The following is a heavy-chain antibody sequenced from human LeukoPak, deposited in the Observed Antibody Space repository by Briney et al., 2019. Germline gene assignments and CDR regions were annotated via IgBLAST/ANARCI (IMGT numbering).Heavy chain of an antibody. CDR2: INPSGGST. CDR1: GYTFTSYY. Sequence: ASVKVSCKASGYTFTSYYMHWVRQAPGQGLEWMGIINPSGGSTSYAQKFQGRVTMTRDMSTSTVYIELSSLRSEDTAVYYCARVRWELGDWFDPWGQGTLVTVSS. V-gene: IGHV1-46*01. J-gene: IGHJ5*02. D-gene: IGHD1-26*01. CDR3: ARVRWELGDWFDP.